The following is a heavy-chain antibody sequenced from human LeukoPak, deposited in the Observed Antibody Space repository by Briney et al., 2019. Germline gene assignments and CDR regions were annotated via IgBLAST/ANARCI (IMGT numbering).Heavy chain of an antibody. CDR1: GFTFDDA. V-gene: IGHV3-9*03. Sequence: PGGSLRLSCAASGFTFDDAMHWVRQAPGKGLEWVSSISWNSNSIDYADSVKGRFTISRDNAKNSLYLQLNSLRAEDMALYCCARGRYYHDTSGYYSLDYWGQGTLVTVSS. CDR3: ARGRYYHDTSGYYSLDY. J-gene: IGHJ4*02. D-gene: IGHD3-22*01. CDR2: ISWNSNSI.